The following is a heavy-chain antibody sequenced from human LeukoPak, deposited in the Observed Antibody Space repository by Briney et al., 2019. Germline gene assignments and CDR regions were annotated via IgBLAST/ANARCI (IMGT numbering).Heavy chain of an antibody. V-gene: IGHV4-59*01. J-gene: IGHJ4*02. D-gene: IGHD3-9*01. CDR2: IYYSGST. CDR1: GGSISSYY. CDR3: ARVGGSYDILTYDY. Sequence: SETLSLTCTVSGGSISSYYWSWIRQPPGKGLEWIGYIYYSGSTNYNPSLKSRVTISVDTSKNQFSLKLSSVTAADTAVYYCARVGGSYDILTYDYWAREPWSPSPQ.